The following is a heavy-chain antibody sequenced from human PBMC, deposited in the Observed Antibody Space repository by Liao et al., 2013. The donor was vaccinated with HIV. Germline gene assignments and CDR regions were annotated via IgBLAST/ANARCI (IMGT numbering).Heavy chain of an antibody. CDR2: IYTSGST. J-gene: IGHJ6*03. CDR3: ARGVRVGATDFYMDV. CDR1: GASVSSVIHY. Sequence: QVQLQESGPGLVKPSQTLSLTCTVSGASVSSVIHYWSWIRQPAGKGLEWIGRIYTSGSTNYNPSLKSRVTISVDTSKNQFSLKLSSVTAADTAVYYCARGVRVGATDFYMDVWGKGTTVTVSS. D-gene: IGHD1-26*01. V-gene: IGHV4-61*02.